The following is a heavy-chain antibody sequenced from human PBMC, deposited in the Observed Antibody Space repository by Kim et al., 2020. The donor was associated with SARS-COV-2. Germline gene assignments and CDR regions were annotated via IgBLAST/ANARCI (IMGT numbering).Heavy chain of an antibody. J-gene: IGHJ4*02. CDR2: INHSGRT. CDR3: ARAGSTPIRVGY. Sequence: SETLSLTCAVYGGTFSGYYWSWIRQSPGKGLEWIWEINHSGRTNHNPSLKSRVTISADTSKNQFSLKLSSFTAADTAVYYCARAGSTPIRVGYWGQGAL. V-gene: IGHV4-34*01. CDR1: GGTFSGYY. D-gene: IGHD1-20*01.